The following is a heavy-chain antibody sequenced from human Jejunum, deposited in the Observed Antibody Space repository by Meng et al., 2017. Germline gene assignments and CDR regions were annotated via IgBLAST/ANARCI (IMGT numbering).Heavy chain of an antibody. J-gene: IGHJ4*02. Sequence: GESLKISCAASGCTFSTSAMSWVRQAPGKGLEWVSAITITGAATSYADSVKGRFTISRDNSKNTLYLQMNSLRAEDTAVYYCAKGAMKKPFDYWGQGTLVTVSS. V-gene: IGHV3-23*01. CDR2: ITITGAAT. CDR3: AKGAMKKPFDY. CDR1: GCTFSTSA.